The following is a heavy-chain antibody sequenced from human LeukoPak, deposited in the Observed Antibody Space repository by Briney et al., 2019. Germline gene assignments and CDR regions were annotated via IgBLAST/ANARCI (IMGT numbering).Heavy chain of an antibody. D-gene: IGHD2-2*01. CDR3: IPPAAGLRRTISTEYFQH. CDR1: GLTFSSYD. Sequence: PGGSLRLSCAAAGLTFSSYDMYWVRQAPGKGLEWVAYISSSGETIYYAASVKGRFTISRDNANKSLYLRMNSLRVGDTAIYYCIPPAAGLRRTISTEYFQHWGQGALVTVSS. CDR2: ISSSGETI. J-gene: IGHJ1*01. V-gene: IGHV3-48*03.